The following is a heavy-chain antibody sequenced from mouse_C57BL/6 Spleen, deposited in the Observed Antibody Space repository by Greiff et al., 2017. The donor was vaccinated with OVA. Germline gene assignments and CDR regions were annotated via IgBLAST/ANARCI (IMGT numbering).Heavy chain of an antibody. J-gene: IGHJ1*03. V-gene: IGHV6-6*01. CDR3: TRITTVVEWYFDV. CDR2: IRNKANNHAT. D-gene: IGHD1-1*01. CDR1: GFTFSDAW. Sequence: EVKLVESGGGLVQPGGSMKLSCAASGFTFSDAWMDWVRQSPEKGLEWVAEIRNKANNHATYYAESVKGRFTISRDDSKSSVYLQMNSLRAEDTGIYYCTRITTVVEWYFDVWGTGTTVTVSS.